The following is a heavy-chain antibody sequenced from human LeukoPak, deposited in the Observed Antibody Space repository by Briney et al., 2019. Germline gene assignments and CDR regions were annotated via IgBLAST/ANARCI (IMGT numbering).Heavy chain of an antibody. CDR3: ARREHLGSFDY. Sequence: GASVNVSCTASGYTFTGYYMHWVRQAPGQGLEWMGRINPNSGGTNYAQKFQGRVTMTRDTSISTAYMELSRLRSDDTAVYYCARREHLGSFDYWGQGTLVTVSS. CDR1: GYTFTGYY. CDR2: INPNSGGT. J-gene: IGHJ4*02. D-gene: IGHD3-3*02. V-gene: IGHV1-2*06.